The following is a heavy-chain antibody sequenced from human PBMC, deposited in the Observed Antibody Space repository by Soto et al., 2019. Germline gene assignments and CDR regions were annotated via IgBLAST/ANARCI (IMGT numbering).Heavy chain of an antibody. CDR1: GFTFSSYA. J-gene: IGHJ3*02. CDR3: AKDDYCSSTSCYSDAFDI. V-gene: IGHV3-23*01. CDR2: ISGSGGST. D-gene: IGHD2-2*01. Sequence: GGSLRLSCAASGFTFSSYAMSWVRQAPGKGLEWVSAISGSGGSTYYADSVKGRFTISRDNSKNTLYLQMNSLRAEDTAVYYCAKDDYCSSTSCYSDAFDIWGQGTMVTVSS.